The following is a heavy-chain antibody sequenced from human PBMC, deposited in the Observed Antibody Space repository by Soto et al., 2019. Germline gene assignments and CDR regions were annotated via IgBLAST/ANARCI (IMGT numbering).Heavy chain of an antibody. CDR2: IWYDGSNK. D-gene: IGHD6-13*01. CDR1: GFTFSSYV. V-gene: IGHV3-33*01. CDR3: ARDLAGCPGGVWFDP. Sequence: GGSLRLSCAASGFTFSSYVMHWVRQAPGKGLEWVAVIWYDGSNKYYADSVKGRFTISRDNSKNTLYLQMNSLRAEDTAVYYCARDLAGCPGGVWFDPWGQGTMLTVSS. J-gene: IGHJ5*02.